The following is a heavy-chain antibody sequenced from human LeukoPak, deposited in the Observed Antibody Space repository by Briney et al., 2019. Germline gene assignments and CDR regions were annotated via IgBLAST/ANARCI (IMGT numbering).Heavy chain of an antibody. CDR3: TRDPYCSSTSCYGWFDP. Sequence: GGSLRLSCAASGFTFDDYAMHWVRQAPGKSLEWVSLISGDGGSTNYADSVKGRFTISRDNSKNSLYLQMNSLTTEDAALYYCTRDPYCSSTSCYGWFDPRGQGTLVIVSS. D-gene: IGHD2-2*01. CDR1: GFTFDDYA. V-gene: IGHV3-43*02. J-gene: IGHJ5*02. CDR2: ISGDGGST.